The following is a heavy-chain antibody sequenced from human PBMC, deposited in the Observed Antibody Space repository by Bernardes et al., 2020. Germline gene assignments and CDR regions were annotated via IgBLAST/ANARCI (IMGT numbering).Heavy chain of an antibody. J-gene: IGHJ5*02. D-gene: IGHD3-3*01. Sequence: SETLSLTCTVSGGSIYSGGYYWNWIRQHPGKGLEWIGYIYNSGNTYYNPSLKSRVTISTDTSNNQFSLKLSSLTAADTAVYYCARGSGYSPLGWFDPWGQGTLVTVSS. CDR3: ARGSGYSPLGWFDP. V-gene: IGHV4-31*03. CDR2: IYNSGNT. CDR1: GGSIYSGGYY.